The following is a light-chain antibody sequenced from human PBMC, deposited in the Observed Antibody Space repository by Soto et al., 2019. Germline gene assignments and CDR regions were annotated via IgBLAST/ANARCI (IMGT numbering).Light chain of an antibody. Sequence: QSALTKPPSASGSPVQSVTISCTGTRRDVGGYDYVSWYQQHQGKAPKLMIYEVTIRPSGVSDRFSGSKSGNTASLTVSGLQAEEEADYSSSSYTCTSTPHVFRNMTKLPGL. CDR1: RRDVGGYDY. CDR3: SSYTCTSTPHV. CDR2: EVT. J-gene: IGLJ1*01. V-gene: IGLV2-8*01.